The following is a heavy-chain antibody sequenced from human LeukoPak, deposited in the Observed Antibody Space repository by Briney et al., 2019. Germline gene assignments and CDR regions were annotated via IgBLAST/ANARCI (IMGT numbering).Heavy chain of an antibody. Sequence: SETLSLTCTVSGGSISSSSYYWGWIRQPPGKGLEWIGSIYYSGSTYYNPSLKSRVTISVDTSKNQFSLKLSSVTAADTAVYYCARDIDGAEFDYWGQGTLVTVSS. CDR1: GGSISSSSYY. CDR2: IYYSGST. CDR3: ARDIDGAEFDY. D-gene: IGHD1-26*01. V-gene: IGHV4-39*07. J-gene: IGHJ4*02.